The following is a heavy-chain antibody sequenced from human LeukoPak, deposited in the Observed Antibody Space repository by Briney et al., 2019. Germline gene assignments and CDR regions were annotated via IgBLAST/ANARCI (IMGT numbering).Heavy chain of an antibody. CDR3: AREIYYDSSAYDY. CDR2: VYHSGSI. CDR1: GDSLVSGHY. V-gene: IGHV4-38-2*02. J-gene: IGHJ4*02. D-gene: IGHD3-22*01. Sequence: SETLSLTCTVSGDSLVSGHYWGWIRQPPGQGLEWVGSVYHSGSIYYNPSLKSRVIMPVDTSKNQFSLKLSSLTAADTAIYYCAREIYYDSSAYDYWGQGTLVTVSS.